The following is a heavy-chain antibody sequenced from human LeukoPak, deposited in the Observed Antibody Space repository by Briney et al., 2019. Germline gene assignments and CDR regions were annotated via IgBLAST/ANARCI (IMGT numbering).Heavy chain of an antibody. J-gene: IGHJ4*02. CDR3: ARGLSSGWVDY. CDR2: INHSGST. V-gene: IGHV4-34*01. Sequence: SETLSLTCAVYGGSFSGYYWSWIRQPPGKGLEWIGEINHSGSTNYNPSLKSRVTISVDTSKNQFSLKLSSVTAADTAVYFCARGLSSGWVDYWGQGTLVTVSS. CDR1: GGSFSGYY. D-gene: IGHD6-19*01.